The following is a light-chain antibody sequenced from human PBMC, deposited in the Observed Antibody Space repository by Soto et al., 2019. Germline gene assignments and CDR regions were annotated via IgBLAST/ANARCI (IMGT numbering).Light chain of an antibody. Sequence: DIVMTQSPDSLAVSLGERATINCTSSQRVLYSSNNKNYLAWYQQKPGQTPKLLIYWASTRESGVPDRFSGSGSGTDFTLTISSLQAEDVAVYYCQQYYSTPQTFGQGTKVEIK. CDR3: QQYYSTPQT. V-gene: IGKV4-1*01. CDR1: QRVLYSSNNKNY. CDR2: WAS. J-gene: IGKJ1*01.